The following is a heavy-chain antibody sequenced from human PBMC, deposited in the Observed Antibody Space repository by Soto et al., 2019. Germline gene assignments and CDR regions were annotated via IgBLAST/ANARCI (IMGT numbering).Heavy chain of an antibody. D-gene: IGHD6-19*01. J-gene: IGHJ4*02. Sequence: PSETLSLTCTVSGGSISSYYWSWIRQPPGKGLEWIGYIYHSGSTNYNPSLKSRVTISVDTSKNQFSLKLSSVTAADTAVYYCARYYSSGWYGLFDYWGQGTLVTVSS. CDR2: IYHSGST. CDR3: ARYYSSGWYGLFDY. CDR1: GGSISSYY. V-gene: IGHV4-59*01.